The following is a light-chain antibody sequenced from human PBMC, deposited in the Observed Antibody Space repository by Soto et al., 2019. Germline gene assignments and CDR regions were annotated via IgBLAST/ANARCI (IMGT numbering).Light chain of an antibody. V-gene: IGKV1-5*01. CDR1: QSVTNW. CDR3: QQYTTYPYT. CDR2: DAS. Sequence: DIQMTKSPSTLSASVGDRVTITCRASQSVTNWLAWYQQKPGKAPHLLIYDASRLQSGIPSRFSGSGSWTEFTLTISSLQPADFATYYCQQYTTYPYTFGQGTNLEIK. J-gene: IGKJ2*01.